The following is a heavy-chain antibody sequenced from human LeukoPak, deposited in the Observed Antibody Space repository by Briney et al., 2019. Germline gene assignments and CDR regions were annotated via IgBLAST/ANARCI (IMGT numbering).Heavy chain of an antibody. J-gene: IGHJ4*02. V-gene: IGHV4-61*01. CDR3: ARGRAFDN. Sequence: SETLSLTCTVSGGSISSSSYYWSWIRQPPGKGLEWIGNIYDRGSTKYNPSLKSRVTISVDTSKNQFSLRLSSVTAADTAVYYCARGRAFDNWGQGTLVTVSS. CDR1: GGSISSSSYY. CDR2: IYDRGST.